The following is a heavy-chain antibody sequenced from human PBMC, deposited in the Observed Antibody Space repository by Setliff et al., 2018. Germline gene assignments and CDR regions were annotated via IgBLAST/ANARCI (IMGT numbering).Heavy chain of an antibody. J-gene: IGHJ6*03. Sequence: ASVKVSCKASGYTFSSYAMNWVRQAPGQGLEWMGRINTITGNPTYAQGFTGRFVFSLDTSVSTAYLQISSLKPEDTAVYYCARASRFGTAIYKGDYYMDVWGNGTTVTVSS. V-gene: IGHV7-4-1*02. CDR3: ARASRFGTAIYKGDYYMDV. CDR2: INTITGNP. D-gene: IGHD2-21*02. CDR1: GYTFSSYA.